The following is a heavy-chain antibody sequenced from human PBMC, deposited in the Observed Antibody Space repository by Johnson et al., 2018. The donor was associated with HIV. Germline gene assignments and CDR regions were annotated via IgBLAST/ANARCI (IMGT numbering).Heavy chain of an antibody. CDR2: ISYDGSNK. J-gene: IGHJ3*02. CDR1: GFTFSSYA. V-gene: IGHV3-30*04. CDR3: ARGPTYYADPFAFDI. D-gene: IGHD4-17*01. Sequence: QVQLVESGGGLVQPGRSLRLSCAASGFTFSSYAMHWVRQAPGKGLEWVAVISYDGSNKYYADSVKGRFTISRENSKNTLYLQMNSLRAADTAVYYCARGPTYYADPFAFDIWGQGTMVTVSS.